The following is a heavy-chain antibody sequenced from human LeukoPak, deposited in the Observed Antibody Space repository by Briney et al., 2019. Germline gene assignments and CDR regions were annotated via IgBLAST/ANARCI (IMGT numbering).Heavy chain of an antibody. CDR1: GGSVSSGSYH. Sequence: PSETLSLTCTVSGGSVSSGSYHWSWIRQPPGKGLEWIGYIYYSGSTNYNPSLKSRVTISVDTSKNHFSLKLNSVTAADTALYYCARLGYCSSASCGPLDYWGQGTLVTVSS. V-gene: IGHV4-61*03. CDR3: ARLGYCSSASCGPLDY. D-gene: IGHD2-2*01. CDR2: IYYSGST. J-gene: IGHJ4*02.